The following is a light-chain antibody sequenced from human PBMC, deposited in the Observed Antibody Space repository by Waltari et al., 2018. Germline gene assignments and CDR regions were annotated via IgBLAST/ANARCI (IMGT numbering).Light chain of an antibody. Sequence: EIVMTQSPATLSVFPGERATLSCRASQSIRSNLAWYQHNPGQAPRLLIYDASTRATGIPARFSGSGSGKEFTLTISSLQSEEFAVYFCQQYDNWLGTFGQGTKVEIK. CDR1: QSIRSN. J-gene: IGKJ1*01. CDR2: DAS. V-gene: IGKV3-15*01. CDR3: QQYDNWLGT.